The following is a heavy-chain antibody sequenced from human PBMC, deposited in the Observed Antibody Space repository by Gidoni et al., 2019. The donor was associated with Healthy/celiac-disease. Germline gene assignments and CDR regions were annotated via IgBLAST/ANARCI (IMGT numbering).Heavy chain of an antibody. CDR2: IYYSGST. V-gene: IGHV4-39*07. D-gene: IGHD1-26*01. CDR3: ARVKGELLVDAFDI. Sequence: QLQLQESGPGLVKPSETLSLTCTVSGGSISSSSYYWGWIRQPPGKGLEWIGSIYYSGSTYYNPSLKSRVTISVDTSKNQFSLKLSSVTAADTAVYYCARVKGELLVDAFDIWGQGTMVTVSS. CDR1: GGSISSSSYY. J-gene: IGHJ3*02.